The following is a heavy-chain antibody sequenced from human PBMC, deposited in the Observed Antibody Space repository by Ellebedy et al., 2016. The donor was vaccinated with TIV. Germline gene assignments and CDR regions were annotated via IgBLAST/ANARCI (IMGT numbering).Heavy chain of an antibody. J-gene: IGHJ6*03. V-gene: IGHV5-51*01. CDR1: GYSFTSYW. CDR2: IFPGDSAT. CDR3: ARGPPHGVYYYIDV. D-gene: IGHD3-10*01. Sequence: GESLKISXQGFGYSFTSYWIGWVRQMPGKGLEWLGIIFPGDSATRYSPSFQGQVSFSADTSISTAYLQWSSLQASDTGIYFCARGPPHGVYYYIDVWGKGTTVTVSS.